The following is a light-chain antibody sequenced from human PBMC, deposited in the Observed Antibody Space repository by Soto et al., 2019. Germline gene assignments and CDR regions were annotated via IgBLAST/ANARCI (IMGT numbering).Light chain of an antibody. J-gene: IGLJ1*01. CDR1: SSDIGRFNY. CDR2: EGT. V-gene: IGLV2-8*01. CDR3: CSYAGSYTWV. Sequence: QSVLTQPPSASGSPGQSVTISCTGTSSDIGRFNYVSWYQQYPGKVPKLMIYEGTKRPSGVSNRFSGSKSGNTASLTISGLQAEDEADYYCCSYAGSYTWVFGSGTKVTVL.